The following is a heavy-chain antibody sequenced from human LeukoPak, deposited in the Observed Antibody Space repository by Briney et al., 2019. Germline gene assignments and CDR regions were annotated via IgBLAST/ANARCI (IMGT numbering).Heavy chain of an antibody. CDR2: ISSSSSTI. J-gene: IGHJ4*02. D-gene: IGHD3-9*01. CDR1: GFTFSSFS. Sequence: PGGSLRLSCAASGFTFSSFSMNWVRQAPGGGLEWVSFISSSSSTIYYADSVRGRFTISRDNAKNSLYLQMNSLRAEDTAVYYCARDPRRVLRYFDWLGDFDYWGQRTLVTVSS. CDR3: ARDPRRVLRYFDWLGDFDY. V-gene: IGHV3-48*04.